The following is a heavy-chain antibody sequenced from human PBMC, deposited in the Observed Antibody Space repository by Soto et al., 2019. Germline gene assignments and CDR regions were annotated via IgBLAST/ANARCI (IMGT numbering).Heavy chain of an antibody. D-gene: IGHD5-18*01. V-gene: IGHV1-18*04. CDR1: GYTFTSYG. Sequence: ASVKVSCKASGYTFTSYGISWVRQAPGQGLEWMGWISAYNGNTNYAQKLQGRVTMTTDTSTSTAYMELRSLRSDDTAVYYCARDRPLRKIQLWFAGGSVNHYGMDLGGKGPTVTVPS. CDR2: ISAYNGNT. J-gene: IGHJ6*04. CDR3: ARDRPLRKIQLWFAGGSVNHYGMDL.